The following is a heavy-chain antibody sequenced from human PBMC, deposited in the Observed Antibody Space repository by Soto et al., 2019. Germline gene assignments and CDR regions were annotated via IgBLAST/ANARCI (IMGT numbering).Heavy chain of an antibody. V-gene: IGHV3-74*01. CDR2: INSDGSST. Sequence: GGSLRLSCAASGFTFSSYWMHWVRQAPGKGLVWVSRINSDGSSTSYADSVKGRFTISRDNAKNTLYLQMNSLRAEDTAVYYCARVRVEYYEGFTEGNWFDPWGQGTLVTVSS. D-gene: IGHD3-3*01. CDR3: ARVRVEYYEGFTEGNWFDP. J-gene: IGHJ5*02. CDR1: GFTFSSYW.